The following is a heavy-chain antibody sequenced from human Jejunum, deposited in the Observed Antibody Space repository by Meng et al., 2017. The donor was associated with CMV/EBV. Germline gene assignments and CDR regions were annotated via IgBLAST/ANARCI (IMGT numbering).Heavy chain of an antibody. CDR2: FYYTGST. D-gene: IGHD6-25*01. CDR1: CGSITDYY. V-gene: IGHV4-4*07. J-gene: IGHJ4*02. Sequence: QVEVQESGPGLVTPSETLSLTCTFSCGSITDYYWSWIRQPAGKRLEWIGRFYYTGSTNYNPSLENRVTMSLDTSKNRFSLNLSSVTAADTAVYYCARAAVDTGDFDLWGLGILVTVSS. CDR3: ARAAVDTGDFDL.